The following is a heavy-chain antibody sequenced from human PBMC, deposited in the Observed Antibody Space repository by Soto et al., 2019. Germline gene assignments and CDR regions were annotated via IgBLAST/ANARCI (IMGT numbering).Heavy chain of an antibody. J-gene: IGHJ6*02. CDR1: GFTFSSYG. CDR3: AKDRGSGSYAANYYYYGMDA. D-gene: IGHD3-10*01. CDR2: IWYDGSNK. Sequence: PGGSLRLSCAASGFTFSSYGMHWVRQAPGKGLEWVAVIWYDGSNKYYADSVKGRFTISRDNSKNTLYLQMNSLRAEDTALYYCAKDRGSGSYAANYYYYGMDAWGQGTTVTVSS. V-gene: IGHV3-30*02.